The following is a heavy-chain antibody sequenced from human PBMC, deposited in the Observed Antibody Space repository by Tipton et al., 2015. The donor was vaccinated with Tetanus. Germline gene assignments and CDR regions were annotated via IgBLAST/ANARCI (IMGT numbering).Heavy chain of an antibody. Sequence: TLSLTCSVSGGSVNSGTYYWSWIRQPPGKGLEWLGDIYYGGVTQYNPSLEGRVTISMDRSNTQFSLRLDSLTAADTAVYYCARAAGFLGLTHDFWGRGTLVSVSS. D-gene: IGHD2/OR15-2a*01. CDR2: IYYGGVT. J-gene: IGHJ4*02. V-gene: IGHV4-61*01. CDR3: ARAAGFLGLTHDF. CDR1: GGSVNSGTYY.